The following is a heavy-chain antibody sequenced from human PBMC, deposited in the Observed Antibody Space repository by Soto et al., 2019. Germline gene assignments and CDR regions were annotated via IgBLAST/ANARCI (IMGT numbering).Heavy chain of an antibody. CDR3: ARNMDYYYGPGSGNGHGF. CDR2: INPKFGDT. Sequence: QVQLVQSGAEVKEPGDSVRVSCEASGYTFTSYYIHWVRQAPGQGLEWMGWINPKFGDTTYAQDFQDRVSMTRDMSISTVYMEVSRLTSDDTAKYYCARNMDYYYGPGSGNGHGFWGQGTTVTVFS. J-gene: IGHJ6*02. CDR1: GYTFTSYY. V-gene: IGHV1-2*02. D-gene: IGHD3-10*01.